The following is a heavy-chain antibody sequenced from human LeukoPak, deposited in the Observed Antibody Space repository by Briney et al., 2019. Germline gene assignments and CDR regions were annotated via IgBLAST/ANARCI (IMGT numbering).Heavy chain of an antibody. V-gene: IGHV1-18*04. D-gene: IGHD3-10*01. Sequence: ASVKVSCKASGYTFTSYAISWVRQAPGQGLEWMGSSYSGNTKYAQKFQGRVTMTTDTSTSTVYMELRSLTFDDTAVYYCARDLGSAYYYGSGMVFDYWGQGTLVTVSS. CDR1: GYTFTSYA. J-gene: IGHJ4*02. CDR3: ARDLGSAYYYGSGMVFDY. CDR2: SSYSGNT.